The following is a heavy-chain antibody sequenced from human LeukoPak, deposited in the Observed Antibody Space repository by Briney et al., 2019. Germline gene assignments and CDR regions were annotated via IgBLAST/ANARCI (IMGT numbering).Heavy chain of an antibody. Sequence: SETLSLTCTVSGGSISSYYWSWIRQPPGEGLEWIGYIYYSGSTNYNPSLKSRVTISVDTSKNQFSLKLSSVTAADTAVYYCARLNYTAYEYYYYYYGMDVWGQGTTVTVSS. CDR1: GGSISSYY. CDR2: IYYSGST. J-gene: IGHJ6*02. D-gene: IGHD1-7*01. CDR3: ARLNYTAYEYYYYYYGMDV. V-gene: IGHV4-59*01.